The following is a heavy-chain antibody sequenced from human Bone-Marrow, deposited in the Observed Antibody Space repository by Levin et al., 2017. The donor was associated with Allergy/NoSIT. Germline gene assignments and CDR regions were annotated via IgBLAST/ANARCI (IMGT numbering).Heavy chain of an antibody. V-gene: IGHV3-30*18. CDR3: AKGRVRYFDSSDFDF. Sequence: GESLKISCAASGFTFNSYGMHWVRQAPGKGLEWVAVISLDGNNEYYGDSVKGRFSISRDNSKNTLFLQMNSLRAEDTAVYYCAKGRVRYFDSSDFDFWGQGTLVTVSS. CDR1: GFTFNSYG. CDR2: ISLDGNNE. J-gene: IGHJ4*02. D-gene: IGHD3-9*01.